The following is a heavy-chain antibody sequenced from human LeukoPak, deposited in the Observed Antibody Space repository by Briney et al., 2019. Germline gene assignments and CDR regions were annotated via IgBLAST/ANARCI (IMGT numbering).Heavy chain of an antibody. Sequence: GASVKVSCEASGYTFTNYYMHWVRQAPGQGLEWMGIINPSGGNTNYAQKFQGRVTMTRDTSTSTVYMELSSLRSEDTAVYYCARDMEVRGVMSNWFDPWGQGTLVTVSS. V-gene: IGHV1-46*01. CDR2: INPSGGNT. CDR1: GYTFTNYY. J-gene: IGHJ5*02. CDR3: ARDMEVRGVMSNWFDP. D-gene: IGHD3-10*01.